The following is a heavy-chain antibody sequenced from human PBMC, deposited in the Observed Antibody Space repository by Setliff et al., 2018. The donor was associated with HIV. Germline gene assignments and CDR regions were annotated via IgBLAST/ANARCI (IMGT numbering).Heavy chain of an antibody. CDR2: IYTSGST. V-gene: IGHV4-61*02. CDR3: ARDQADVYNYLLSGAFDF. D-gene: IGHD3-10*01. J-gene: IGHJ3*01. CDR1: GASISSGNYY. Sequence: PSETLSLICTVSGASISSGNYYWSWIRQPAGKGLEWIGRIYTSGSTNYNPSLKSRVTISLDTSKNQFSLKLSSVTAADTAVYYCARDQADVYNYLLSGAFDFWGQGAMVTVSS.